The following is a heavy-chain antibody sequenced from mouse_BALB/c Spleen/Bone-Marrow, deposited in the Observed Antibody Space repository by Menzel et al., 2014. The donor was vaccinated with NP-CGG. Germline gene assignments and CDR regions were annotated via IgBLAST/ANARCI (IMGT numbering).Heavy chain of an antibody. CDR2: INPESRTI. V-gene: IGHV4-1*02. CDR3: ARLDFYGSLNY. J-gene: IGHJ2*01. D-gene: IGHD1-2*01. CDR1: GFDFSRYW. Sequence: EVHLVESGGGLVQPGGSLKLSCAASGFDFSRYWMRWVRQAPGKGLEWIGEINPESRTINYSPSLKDKFIISRDNAKNTLYLRLNKVRSEDTALYYCARLDFYGSLNYWGQGTTLTVSS.